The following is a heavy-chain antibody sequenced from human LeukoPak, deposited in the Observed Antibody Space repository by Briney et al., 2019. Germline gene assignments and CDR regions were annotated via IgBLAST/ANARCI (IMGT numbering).Heavy chain of an antibody. Sequence: PSETLSLTCTVSGGSISSYYWSWIRQPAGKGLEWIGRIYNSGSTNYNPSLKSRVTISVDTSKNQFSLKLSSVTAADTAVYYCARDIDYYDSSGYYLGAFDIWGQGTMVTVSS. CDR1: GGSISSYY. CDR3: ARDIDYYDSSGYYLGAFDI. V-gene: IGHV4-4*07. CDR2: IYNSGST. J-gene: IGHJ3*02. D-gene: IGHD3-22*01.